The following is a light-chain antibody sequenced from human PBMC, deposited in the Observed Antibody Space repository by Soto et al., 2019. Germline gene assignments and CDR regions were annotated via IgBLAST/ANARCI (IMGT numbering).Light chain of an antibody. CDR1: HSIYTY. V-gene: IGKV1-39*01. J-gene: IGKJ5*01. CDR2: AAS. Sequence: DIQMTQSPSSLSASIGDRVTITCRASHSIYTYLNWYQQKPGKAPNLLIYAASTLQSGVPSRFSGSGSGTDFTLTISSLQPEDFATYFCQQTYSPITFGQGTRLEIK. CDR3: QQTYSPIT.